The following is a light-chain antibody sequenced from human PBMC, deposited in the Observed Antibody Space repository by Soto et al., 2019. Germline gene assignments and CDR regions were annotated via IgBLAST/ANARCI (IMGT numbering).Light chain of an antibody. CDR3: QQYDDYWT. Sequence: DIQMTQSPSTLSASVGDRVTITCRASQSISTWLAWYQQKPGKAPKLMIYAASSLESGVPSRFSGSGSGTEFTLTIISLQPDDSATYYCQQYDDYWTFGQGTKVEIK. V-gene: IGKV1-5*03. CDR2: AAS. CDR1: QSISTW. J-gene: IGKJ1*01.